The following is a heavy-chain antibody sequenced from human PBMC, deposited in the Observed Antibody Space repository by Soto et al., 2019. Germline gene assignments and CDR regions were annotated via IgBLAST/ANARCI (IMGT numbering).Heavy chain of an antibody. CDR1: GFTFSSYA. Sequence: EVQLLASGGGLVQPGGSLRLSCAASGFTFSSYAMSWVRQAPGKGLEWVSAISGSGGSTYYADSVKGRFTISRDKSKNTLYLQMNSLRAEDTAIYYCAKGFVISSWPRAPNWFDPWGQGTLVTVAS. J-gene: IGHJ5*02. D-gene: IGHD6-13*01. CDR2: ISGSGGST. CDR3: AKGFVISSWPRAPNWFDP. V-gene: IGHV3-23*01.